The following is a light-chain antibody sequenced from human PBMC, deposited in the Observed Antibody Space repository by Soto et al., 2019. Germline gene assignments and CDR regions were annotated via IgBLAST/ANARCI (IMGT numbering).Light chain of an antibody. V-gene: IGKV1-33*01. CDR1: QDISNY. Sequence: DIQMTQSPSSLSASVGDRVIITCQASQDISNYLNWYQKKPGKAPKLLIYDVFNLEAGVPSRFSGSGSGTDFTLHISSLQPEDIATYYCPQYDNLFFSFGGGTRVEIK. J-gene: IGKJ4*01. CDR3: PQYDNLFFS. CDR2: DVF.